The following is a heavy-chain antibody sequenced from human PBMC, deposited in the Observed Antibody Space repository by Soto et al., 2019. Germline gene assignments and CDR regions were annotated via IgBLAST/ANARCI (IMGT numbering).Heavy chain of an antibody. D-gene: IGHD2-8*01. J-gene: IGHJ4*02. CDR2: INQRGTT. CDR3: GREWGF. V-gene: IGHV4-34*01. Sequence: QVQLQQWGAGLLKPSETLSLTCAVYGGSLSGYYWSWIRQPPGKGLEWIGEINQRGTTNYSPSLESRVTISVDMSKNQFSLKLTSVTAADTAVYYCGREWGFWGQGTLVTVSS. CDR1: GGSLSGYY.